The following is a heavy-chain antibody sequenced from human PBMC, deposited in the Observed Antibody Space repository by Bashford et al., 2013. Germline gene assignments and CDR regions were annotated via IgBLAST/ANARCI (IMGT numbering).Heavy chain of an antibody. CDR3: ARDRGVYCSGGSCRDAFDI. D-gene: IGHD2-15*01. V-gene: IGHV3-21*01. Sequence: VRQAPGKGLEWVSSISSSSSYIYYADSVKGRFTISRDNAKNSLYLQMNSLRAEDTAVYYCARDRGVYCSGGSCRDAFDIWGQGTMVTVSS. CDR2: ISSSSSYI. J-gene: IGHJ3*02.